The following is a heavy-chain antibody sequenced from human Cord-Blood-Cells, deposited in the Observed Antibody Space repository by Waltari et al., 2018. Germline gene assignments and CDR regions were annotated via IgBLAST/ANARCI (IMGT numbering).Heavy chain of an antibody. CDR1: GGTFSSYA. J-gene: IGHJ6*03. D-gene: IGHD6-6*01. Sequence: QVQLVQSGAEVKKPGSSVKVSCKASGGTFSSYAISWVRQAPGQGLEGMEEIHPIFGPANNAQKLQGSVTITADESPSTAYMELTIRRSEDTAVYYCASNSPSSSSRYYYYYMDVWGKGTTVTVSS. CDR3: ASNSPSSSSRYYYYYMDV. CDR2: IHPIFGPA. V-gene: IGHV1-69*01.